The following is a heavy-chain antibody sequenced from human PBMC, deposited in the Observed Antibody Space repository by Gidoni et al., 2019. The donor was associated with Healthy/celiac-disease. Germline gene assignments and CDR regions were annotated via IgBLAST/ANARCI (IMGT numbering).Heavy chain of an antibody. D-gene: IGHD2-2*01. J-gene: IGHJ4*02. Sequence: QVQLQQSGPGLVKPSQTLALTCAISGDIVSSNSASWNWIRQSPSRGLEWLGRTYYRSKWYNDYAVSVKSRITINPDTSKNQFSLQLNSVTPEDTAVYYCAREKRGGQYPTRGFDYWGQGTLVTVSS. CDR1: GDIVSSNSAS. CDR2: TYYRSKWYN. V-gene: IGHV6-1*01. CDR3: AREKRGGQYPTRGFDY.